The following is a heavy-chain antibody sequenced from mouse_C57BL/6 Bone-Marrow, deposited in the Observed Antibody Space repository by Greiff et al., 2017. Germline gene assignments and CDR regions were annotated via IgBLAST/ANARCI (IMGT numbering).Heavy chain of an antibody. Sequence: VKVVESGAELVKPGASVKLSCKASGYTFTSYWMHWVKQRPGQGLEWIGMIHPNSGSTNYNEKFKSKATLTVDKSSSTAYMQLSSLTSEDSAVYYCASNCYWGQGTSVTVSS. J-gene: IGHJ4*01. CDR3: ASNCY. V-gene: IGHV1-64*01. D-gene: IGHD4-1*01. CDR2: IHPNSGST. CDR1: GYTFTSYW.